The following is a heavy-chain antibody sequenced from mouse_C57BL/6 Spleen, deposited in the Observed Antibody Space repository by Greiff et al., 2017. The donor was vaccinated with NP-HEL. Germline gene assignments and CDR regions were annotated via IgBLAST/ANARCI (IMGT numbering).Heavy chain of an antibody. Sequence: QVQLQQSGAELVRPGASVTLSCKASGYTFTDYEMHWVKQTPVHGLEWIGAIDPETGGTAYNQKFKGKAILTADKSSSTAYMELRSLTSEDSAVYYCTRGKIYYGNYYYFDYWGQGTTLTVSS. J-gene: IGHJ2*01. CDR3: TRGKIYYGNYYYFDY. D-gene: IGHD2-1*01. CDR2: IDPETGGT. V-gene: IGHV1-15*01. CDR1: GYTFTDYE.